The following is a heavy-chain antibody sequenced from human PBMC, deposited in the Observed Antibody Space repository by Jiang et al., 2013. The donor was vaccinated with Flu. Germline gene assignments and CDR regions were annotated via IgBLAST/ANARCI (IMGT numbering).Heavy chain of an antibody. CDR3: ATHSAMVTSFDY. CDR1: GYTFTSYY. CDR2: INLSGGST. V-gene: IGHV1-46*01. D-gene: IGHD5-18*01. J-gene: IGHJ4*02. Sequence: VQLLESGAEVKKPGASVKVSCKASGYTFTSYYMHWVRQAPGQGLEWMGIINLSGGSTSYEQKFQGRLTVTRDTSTSTVYMELSSLRSEDTAVYYCATHSAMVTSFDYWGQGTLVTVSS.